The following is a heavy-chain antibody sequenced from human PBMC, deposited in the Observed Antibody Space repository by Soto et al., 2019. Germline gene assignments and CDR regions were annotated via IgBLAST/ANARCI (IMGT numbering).Heavy chain of an antibody. V-gene: IGHV4-59*08. CDR2: IYYSGST. D-gene: IGHD2-2*01. CDR1: GGSISSYY. CDR3: ARVPPDIVVVPAALNYYYYYMDV. Sequence: SETLSLTCPVSGGSISSYYWSWIRQPPGKGLEWIGYIYYSGSTNYNPSLKSRVTISVDTSKNQFSLKLSSVTAADTAVYYCARVPPDIVVVPAALNYYYYYMDVWGKGTTVTVSS. J-gene: IGHJ6*03.